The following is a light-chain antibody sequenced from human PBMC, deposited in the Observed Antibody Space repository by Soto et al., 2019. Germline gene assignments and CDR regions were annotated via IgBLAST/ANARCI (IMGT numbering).Light chain of an antibody. CDR2: DVS. J-gene: IGLJ2*01. CDR3: CSYAGSYTYVV. V-gene: IGLV2-11*01. CDR1: SSDVAGYNY. Sequence: QSALTQPRLVSGSPGQSVTISCTGTSSDVAGYNYVSWYQHHPGKVPKLMIYDVSKRPSGVPDRFSGSKSGNTASLTISGLQAEDEADYYCCSYAGSYTYVVFGGGTKLTVL.